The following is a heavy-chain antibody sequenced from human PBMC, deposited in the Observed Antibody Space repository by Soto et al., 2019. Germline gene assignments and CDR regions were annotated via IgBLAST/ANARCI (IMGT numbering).Heavy chain of an antibody. Sequence: QVQLQESGPGLVKPSQTLSLTCTVSGGSISSGGYYWSWIRQHPGKGLEWIGYIYYSGSTYYNPSLKSRVTISVDTAKNPFSLKLSSVTAADTAGYYCARGLGVVAATLGCYFGYWGQGTLVTVSS. D-gene: IGHD2-15*01. CDR1: GGSISSGGYY. V-gene: IGHV4-31*03. J-gene: IGHJ4*02. CDR2: IYYSGST. CDR3: ARGLGVVAATLGCYFGY.